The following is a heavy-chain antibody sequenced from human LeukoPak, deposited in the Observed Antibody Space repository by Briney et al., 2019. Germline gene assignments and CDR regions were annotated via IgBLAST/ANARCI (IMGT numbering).Heavy chain of an antibody. CDR2: ISYDGSNK. CDR1: GFTFSSYG. J-gene: IGHJ5*02. CDR3: ARDPALVPAAIHWYDP. V-gene: IGHV3-30*03. Sequence: PGGSLRLSCAASGFTFSSYGMHWVRQAPGKGLEWVAVISYDGSNKYYADSVKGRFTISRDNSKNTLYLQMNSLRAEDTAVYYCARDPALVPAAIHWYDPWGQGTLVTVSS. D-gene: IGHD2-2*01.